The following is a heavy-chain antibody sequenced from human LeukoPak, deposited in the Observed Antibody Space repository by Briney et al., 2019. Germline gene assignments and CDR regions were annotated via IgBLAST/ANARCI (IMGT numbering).Heavy chain of an antibody. V-gene: IGHV3-23*01. Sequence: GGSLRLSCSVSGFTFSSYAMVWVRQAPGKGLEWVSAVSGRGDSTYYADSVKGRFTISRDNSKNTLYLQIRSLRAEDTATYYCAKTCSASCYSDFDHWGQGTLVTVSS. CDR2: VSGRGDST. CDR3: AKTCSASCYSDFDH. D-gene: IGHD2-21*02. J-gene: IGHJ4*02. CDR1: GFTFSSYA.